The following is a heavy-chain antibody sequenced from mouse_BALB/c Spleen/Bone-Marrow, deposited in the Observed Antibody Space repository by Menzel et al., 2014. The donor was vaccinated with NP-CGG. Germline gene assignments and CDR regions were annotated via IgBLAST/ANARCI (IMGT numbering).Heavy chain of an antibody. CDR1: GYSITSGYS. D-gene: IGHD1-1*01. Sequence: EVKLVESGPDLVKPSQSLSLTCTVTGYSITSGYSWHWIRQFPGNKLEWMGYIHYSGGTNYNPSLKSRISITRDTSKNQFFLQLNSVTTEDTATYYCAKDDYGRSRFVYWGQGTLVTVSA. CDR3: AKDDYGRSRFVY. V-gene: IGHV3-1*02. CDR2: IHYSGGT. J-gene: IGHJ3*01.